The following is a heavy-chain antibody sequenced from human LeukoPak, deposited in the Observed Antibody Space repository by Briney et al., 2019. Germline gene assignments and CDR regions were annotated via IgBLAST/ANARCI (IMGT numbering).Heavy chain of an antibody. J-gene: IGHJ4*02. CDR1: GFTFSDYY. CDR3: ARDPYGDSYFDY. D-gene: IGHD4-17*01. CDR2: ISSSGSTI. Sequence: GGSLSLSCAASGFTFSDYYMSWLRQAPGKGLEWVTYISSSGSTIYYADSVKGRFTISRDNAKNSLYLQMNSLRAEDTAVYYCARDPYGDSYFDYWGRGTVVTVTS. V-gene: IGHV3-11*04.